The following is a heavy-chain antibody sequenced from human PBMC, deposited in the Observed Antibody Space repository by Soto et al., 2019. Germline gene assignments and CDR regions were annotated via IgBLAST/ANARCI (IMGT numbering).Heavy chain of an antibody. CDR1: GFTFSSYA. V-gene: IGHV3-23*01. CDR2: ISGSGGST. CDR3: AKGGYCSGGSCYSLSYYYYMDV. Sequence: GGSLRLSCAASGFTFSSYAMSWVRQAPGKGLEWVSAISGSGGSTYYADSVKGRFTISRDNSKNTLYLQMNSLRAEDTAVYYCAKGGYCSGGSCYSLSYYYYMDVWGKGTTVTVS. J-gene: IGHJ6*03. D-gene: IGHD2-15*01.